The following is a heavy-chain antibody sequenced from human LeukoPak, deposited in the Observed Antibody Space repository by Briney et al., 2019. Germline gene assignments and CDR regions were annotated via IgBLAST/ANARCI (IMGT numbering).Heavy chain of an antibody. CDR1: GGSFSGYY. J-gene: IGHJ6*03. CDR3: ARVPYNWNFGRYMDV. CDR2: INHSGST. D-gene: IGHD1-7*01. V-gene: IGHV4-34*01. Sequence: PSETLSLTCAVYGGSFSGYYWSWIRQPPGKGLEGIGEINHSGSTNYNPSLKSRVTISVDTSKNQFSLKLSSVTAADTAVYYCARVPYNWNFGRYMDVWGKGTTVTVSS.